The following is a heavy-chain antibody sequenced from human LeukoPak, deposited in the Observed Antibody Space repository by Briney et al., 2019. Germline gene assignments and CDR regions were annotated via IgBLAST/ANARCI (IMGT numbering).Heavy chain of an antibody. D-gene: IGHD2-15*01. V-gene: IGHV3-74*01. Sequence: GGSLRLSCAASGFTFSSHWMHWVRQAPGKGLVWVSRIKGDGSSTSYADSVKGRLTISRDNAKNTLYLQMNSLRAEDTAVYYCATEVGTPDIRSAFDIWGQGTMVTVSS. CDR3: ATEVGTPDIRSAFDI. CDR2: IKGDGSST. J-gene: IGHJ3*02. CDR1: GFTFSSHW.